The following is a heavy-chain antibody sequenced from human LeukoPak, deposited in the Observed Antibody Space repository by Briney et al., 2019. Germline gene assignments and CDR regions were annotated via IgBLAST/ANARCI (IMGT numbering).Heavy chain of an antibody. D-gene: IGHD3-10*01. J-gene: IGHJ6*02. Sequence: GGSLRLSCAASGFTDSSNYMSWVRQAPGKGLEWVSVIYSGGSTYYADSVKGRFTISRDNSKNTLYLQMNSLRAEDTAVYYCARDLSSSGSYSRYYYYGMDVWGQGTTVTVSS. CDR1: GFTDSSNY. CDR3: ARDLSSSGSYSRYYYYGMDV. V-gene: IGHV3-66*01. CDR2: IYSGGST.